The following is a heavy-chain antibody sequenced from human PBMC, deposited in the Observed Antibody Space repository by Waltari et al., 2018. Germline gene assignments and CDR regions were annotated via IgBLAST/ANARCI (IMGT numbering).Heavy chain of an antibody. V-gene: IGHV3-23*01. Sequence: EVQLLESGGGLVQPGGSLRLSCAASGFPFIGYAVTWVRQAPGKGLEWVSSISGPALTTFYADSVKGRFSVSRDNSKNTLYLQINGLRADDTAVYYCAKAGGIAAAEFQFDFWGRGTLVTVSS. J-gene: IGHJ4*02. CDR1: GFPFIGYA. CDR2: ISGPALTT. CDR3: AKAGGIAAAEFQFDF. D-gene: IGHD6-13*01.